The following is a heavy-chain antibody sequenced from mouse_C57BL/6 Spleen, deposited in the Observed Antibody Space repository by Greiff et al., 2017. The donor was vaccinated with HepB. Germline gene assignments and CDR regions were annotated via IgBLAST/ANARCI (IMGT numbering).Heavy chain of an antibody. Sequence: VKLMESGAELARPGASVKLSCKASGYTFTSYGISWVKQRTGQGLEWIGEIYPRSGNTYYNEKFKGKATLTADKSSSTAYMELRSLTSEDSAVYFCARRYYGSSYDFDYWGQGTTLTVSS. V-gene: IGHV1-81*01. J-gene: IGHJ2*01. CDR3: ARRYYGSSYDFDY. CDR2: IYPRSGNT. CDR1: GYTFTSYG. D-gene: IGHD1-1*01.